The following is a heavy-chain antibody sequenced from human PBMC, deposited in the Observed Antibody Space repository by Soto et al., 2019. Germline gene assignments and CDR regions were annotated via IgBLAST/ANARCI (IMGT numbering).Heavy chain of an antibody. J-gene: IGHJ4*02. D-gene: IGHD3-22*01. V-gene: IGHV1-69*01. Sequence: QVQLVQSGAEVKKPGSSVKVSCKASGGTFSSYAISWVRQAPGQGLEWMGGIIPIFGTANYAQQFQGRVTITADESTSTDCMELSSLRSEDTAVYYCARGHYYDSSGYYAYWGQGTLVTVSS. CDR1: GGTFSSYA. CDR3: ARGHYYDSSGYYAY. CDR2: IIPIFGTA.